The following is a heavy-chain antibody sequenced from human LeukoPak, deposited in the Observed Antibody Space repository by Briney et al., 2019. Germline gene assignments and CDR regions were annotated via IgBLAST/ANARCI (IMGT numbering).Heavy chain of an antibody. CDR1: GFTIAKKY. V-gene: IGHV3-53*01. CDR2: IYSAGGT. D-gene: IGHD6-19*01. Sequence: GGSLRLSCAASGFTIAKKYMNWVRQAPGKGLDWVSLIYSAGGTSYADSVKGRFTISKDNSKNTLYLQMNRLRLEDTAVYYCAKDPAVANTARRFQHWGQGTLVTVTS. CDR3: AKDPAVANTARRFQH. J-gene: IGHJ1*01.